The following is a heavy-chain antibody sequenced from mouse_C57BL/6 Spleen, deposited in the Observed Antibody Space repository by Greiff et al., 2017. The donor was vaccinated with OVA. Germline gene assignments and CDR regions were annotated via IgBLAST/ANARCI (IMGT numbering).Heavy chain of an antibody. V-gene: IGHV5-12*01. CDR3: ARLHYYDYGWFAY. J-gene: IGHJ3*01. D-gene: IGHD2-4*01. CDR1: GFTFSDYY. CDR2: ISNGGGST. Sequence: EVQLVESGGGLVQPGGSLKLSCAASGFTFSDYYMYWVRQTPEKRLEWVAYISNGGGSTYYPDTVKGRFTISRDNAKNTLYLQMSRLKSEDTAMYYCARLHYYDYGWFAYWGQGTLVTVSA.